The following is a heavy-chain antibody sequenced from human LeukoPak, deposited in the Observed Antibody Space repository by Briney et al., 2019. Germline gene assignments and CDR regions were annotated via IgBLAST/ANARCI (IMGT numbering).Heavy chain of an antibody. CDR2: IYYSGST. CDR3: AREGLGMDV. CDR1: GGSISSYY. V-gene: IGHV4-59*01. J-gene: IGHJ6*02. Sequence: SETLSLTCTVSGGSISSYYWSWIRQPPGKGLEWIGYIYYSGSTNYNPSLKSRVTISVDTSKNQFPLKLSSVTAADTAVYYCAREGLGMDVWGQGTTVTVS.